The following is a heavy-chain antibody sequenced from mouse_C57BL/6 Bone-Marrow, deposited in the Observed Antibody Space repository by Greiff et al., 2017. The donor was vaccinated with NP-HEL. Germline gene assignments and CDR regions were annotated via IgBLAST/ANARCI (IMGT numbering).Heavy chain of an antibody. Sequence: QVQLQQSGAELVRPGASVKLSCKASGYTFTDYYINWVKQRPGQGLEWIARIYPGSGNTYYNEKFKGKATLTAEKSSSTAYMQLSSLTSEDSAVYFCARLTRDYFDYWGQGTTLTVSS. CDR3: ARLTRDYFDY. V-gene: IGHV1-76*01. CDR2: IYPGSGNT. J-gene: IGHJ2*01. D-gene: IGHD1-1*01. CDR1: GYTFTDYY.